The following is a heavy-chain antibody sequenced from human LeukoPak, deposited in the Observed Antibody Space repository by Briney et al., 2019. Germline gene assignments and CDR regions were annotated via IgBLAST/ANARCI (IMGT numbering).Heavy chain of an antibody. V-gene: IGHV4-4*09. Sequence: TSETLSFTCTVSGGSISSYYRSWIRQPPGKGLEWIGYIYTSGITNYNPSLKSRVTISVDTSKNQFSLKLTSATAADTAVYYCARHSSEDYNYVSPWDQGTLVTVSS. CDR1: GGSISSYY. D-gene: IGHD5-24*01. CDR3: ARHSSEDYNYVSP. J-gene: IGHJ5*02. CDR2: IYTSGIT.